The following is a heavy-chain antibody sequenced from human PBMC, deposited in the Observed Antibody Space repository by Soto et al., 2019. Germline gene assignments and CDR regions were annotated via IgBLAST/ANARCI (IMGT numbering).Heavy chain of an antibody. Sequence: QMQLVQSGPEVKKPGTSVKVSCKASGFTFTSSAVQWVRQARGQRLEWIGWIVVGSGNTNYAQKFQERVTITSDMSTSTAYMELSSLRSEDTAVYYCAAEAYYDILTAYYSDWYFDLWGRGTLVTVSS. CDR2: IVVGSGNT. J-gene: IGHJ2*01. CDR1: GFTFTSSA. D-gene: IGHD3-9*01. CDR3: AAEAYYDILTAYYSDWYFDL. V-gene: IGHV1-58*01.